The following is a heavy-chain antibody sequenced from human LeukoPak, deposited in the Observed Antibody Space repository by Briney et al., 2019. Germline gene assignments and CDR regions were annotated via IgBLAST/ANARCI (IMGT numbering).Heavy chain of an antibody. D-gene: IGHD5-24*01. CDR3: AESGYNRFDY. Sequence: PGGSLRLSCAASGFTFSSSAMSWVRQAPGKGLEWVSSISGSGSGGSTYYADSVKGRFTISRDNSKNTLYLQMNSLRAEDTAVYYCAESGYNRFDYWGQGTLVTVSS. J-gene: IGHJ4*02. CDR2: ISGSGSGGST. CDR1: GFTFSSSA. V-gene: IGHV3-23*01.